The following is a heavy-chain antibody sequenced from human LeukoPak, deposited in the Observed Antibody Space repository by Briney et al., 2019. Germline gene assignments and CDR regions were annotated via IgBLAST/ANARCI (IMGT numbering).Heavy chain of an antibody. J-gene: IGHJ2*01. D-gene: IGHD3-16*02. Sequence: GGSLRLSCAASGFTFSSYAMSWVRQAPGKGLEWVSILYSGGDTYYADSVKGRFTISRDNSRNTLSLQMNSLRVEDTAVYYCARVGDRYHWYFVLWGRGTLVTVSS. CDR1: GFTFSSYA. CDR2: LYSGGDT. CDR3: ARVGDRYHWYFVL. V-gene: IGHV3-23*03.